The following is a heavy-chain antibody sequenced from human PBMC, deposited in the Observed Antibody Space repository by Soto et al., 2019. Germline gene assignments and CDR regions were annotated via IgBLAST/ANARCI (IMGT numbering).Heavy chain of an antibody. V-gene: IGHV3-15*01. CDR1: GFTFSNAW. Sequence: EVQLVESGGGLEKRGGSLRLSCAASGFTFSNAWMSWVRQAPGKGLEWVGRIKSKTDGGTTDYAAPVKGRFTISRDDSKNTLYLQMNSLKTEDTAVYYCTTDNSGSWGIQLWFRDYYYGMDVWGQGTTVTVSS. J-gene: IGHJ6*02. CDR2: IKSKTDGGTT. CDR3: TTDNSGSWGIQLWFRDYYYGMDV. D-gene: IGHD5-18*01.